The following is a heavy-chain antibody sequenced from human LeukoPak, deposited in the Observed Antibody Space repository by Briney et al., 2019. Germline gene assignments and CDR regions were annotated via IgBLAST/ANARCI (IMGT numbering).Heavy chain of an antibody. CDR1: NFSISSSSYY. D-gene: IGHD6-13*01. J-gene: IGHJ4*02. CDR3: VRDRWRSNWFLDY. CDR2: IYYTGST. Sequence: SETLSLTCNVSNFSISSSSYYWGWIRQPPGKGLEWIGSIYYTGSTYYNPPLKSRVTLSIDTSNNKFSLRLSSVTAADTAVYYCVRDRWRSNWFLDYWGQGTLVSVSS. V-gene: IGHV4-39*07.